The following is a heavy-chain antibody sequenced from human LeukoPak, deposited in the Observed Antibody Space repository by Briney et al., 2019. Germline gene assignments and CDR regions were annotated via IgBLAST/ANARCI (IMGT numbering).Heavy chain of an antibody. CDR2: ISGSGGST. J-gene: IGHJ6*04. V-gene: IGHV3-23*01. D-gene: IGHD6-13*01. CDR3: AKEGGSSWYWGWYYYYGMDV. Sequence: GGSLRLSCAASGFTFSSYAMSWVRQAPGKGLEWVSAISGSGGSTYYADSVKGRFTISRDNSKNTLYLQMNSLRAEDTAVYYCAKEGGSSWYWGWYYYYGMDVWGKGTTVTVSS. CDR1: GFTFSSYA.